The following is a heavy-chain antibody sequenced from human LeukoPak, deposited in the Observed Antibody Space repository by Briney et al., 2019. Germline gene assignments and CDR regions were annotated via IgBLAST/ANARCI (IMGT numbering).Heavy chain of an antibody. CDR1: GFTFSSYW. Sequence: GGSLRLSCAASGFTFSSYWMSWVRQAPGKGLEWVANIKQDGSEKYYVDSVKGRFTISRDNAKNSLYLQMNSLRAEDTAVYYCARDRSRVRGSPGYWGQGTLVTVSS. D-gene: IGHD3-10*01. V-gene: IGHV3-7*01. J-gene: IGHJ4*02. CDR3: ARDRSRVRGSPGY. CDR2: IKQDGSEK.